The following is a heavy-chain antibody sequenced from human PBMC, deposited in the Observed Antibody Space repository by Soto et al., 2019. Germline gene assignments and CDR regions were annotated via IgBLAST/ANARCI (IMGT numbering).Heavy chain of an antibody. CDR1: GFTFSSYG. V-gene: IGHV3-30*18. CDR3: AKGRGYYYYGMDV. J-gene: IGHJ6*02. CDR2: ISYDGSNK. Sequence: GGSLRLSCAASGFTFSSYGMHWVRQAPGKGLEWVAVISYDGSNKYYADSVKGRFTISRDNSKNTLYLQMNSLRAEDTAVYYCAKGRGYYYYGMDVWGQGTTVTVSS.